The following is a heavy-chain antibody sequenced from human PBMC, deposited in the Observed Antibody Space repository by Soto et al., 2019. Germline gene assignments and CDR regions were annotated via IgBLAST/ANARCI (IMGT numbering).Heavy chain of an antibody. CDR3: ARDLSWGSNWYYYMDV. Sequence: GGSLRLSCATSGFILSDCAMNWVRQAPGKGLEWVSYISSSSSVIDYADSVNGRFTVSRDNARNSLYLQMNSLRAEDTAVYYCARDLSWGSNWYYYMDVWGKGTTVTVS. D-gene: IGHD7-27*01. J-gene: IGHJ6*03. CDR2: ISSSSSVI. CDR1: GFILSDCA. V-gene: IGHV3-48*01.